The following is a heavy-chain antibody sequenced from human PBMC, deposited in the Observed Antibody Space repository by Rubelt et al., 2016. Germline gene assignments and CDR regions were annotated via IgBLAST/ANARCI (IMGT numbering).Heavy chain of an antibody. CDR1: GDSINSPNW. CDR3: VRAAGGDSSGYLFDY. D-gene: IGHD3-22*01. J-gene: IGHJ4*02. Sequence: QVQLQESGPGLVRPSGTLSLTCGVSGDSINSPNWWNWVRRPPGKGLEWIGEILHTGSTHYNPSLKSRVTMSVDTSRNQLSLRLKSVTAADTAIYYCVRAAGGDSSGYLFDYWGQGTLVTVSS. V-gene: IGHV4-4*02. CDR2: ILHTGST.